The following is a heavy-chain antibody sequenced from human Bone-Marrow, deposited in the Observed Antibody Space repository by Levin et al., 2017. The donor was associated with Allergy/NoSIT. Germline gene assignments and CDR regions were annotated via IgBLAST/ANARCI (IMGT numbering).Heavy chain of an antibody. V-gene: IGHV3-23*01. CDR1: GFTFSTYA. D-gene: IGHD6-19*01. J-gene: IGHJ6*02. Sequence: GGSLRLSCAASGFTFSTYAMSWVRQAPGKGLEWVSSISKTGSNTHYADSVKGRFIISRDNSKNTLYLQMNSPRAEDTAIYFCAKDALITMAGGFYQYHGMDVWGQGTTVTVSS. CDR2: ISKTGSNT. CDR3: AKDALITMAGGFYQYHGMDV.